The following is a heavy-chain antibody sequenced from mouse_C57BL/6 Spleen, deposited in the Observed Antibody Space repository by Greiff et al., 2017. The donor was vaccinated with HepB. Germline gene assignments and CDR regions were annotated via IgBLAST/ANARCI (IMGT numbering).Heavy chain of an antibody. CDR1: GYAFSSYW. V-gene: IGHV1-80*01. D-gene: IGHD3-2*02. CDR2: IYPGDGDT. CDR3: ARGSSGLWFAY. J-gene: IGHJ3*01. Sequence: VQLQQSGAELVKPGASVKISCKASGYAFSSYWMNWVKQRPGKGLEWIGQIYPGDGDTNYNGKFKGKATLTADKSSSTAYMQLGSLTSEDSAVYFCARGSSGLWFAYWGQGTLVTVSA.